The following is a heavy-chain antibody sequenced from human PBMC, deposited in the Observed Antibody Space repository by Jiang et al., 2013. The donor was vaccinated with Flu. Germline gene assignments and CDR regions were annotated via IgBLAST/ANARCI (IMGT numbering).Heavy chain of an antibody. CDR2: IYPGDSDT. CDR1: GYSFTSYW. V-gene: IGHV5-51*01. J-gene: IGHJ4*02. Sequence: EVKKPGESLKISCKGSGYSFTSYWIGWVRQMPGKGLEWMGIIYPGDSDTRYSPSFQGQVTISADRSISTAYLQWSSLKASDTAMYYCARHLDGRSSSSFAGGVHWGQGTLVTVSS. CDR3: ARHLDGRSSSSFAGGVH. D-gene: IGHD6-6*01.